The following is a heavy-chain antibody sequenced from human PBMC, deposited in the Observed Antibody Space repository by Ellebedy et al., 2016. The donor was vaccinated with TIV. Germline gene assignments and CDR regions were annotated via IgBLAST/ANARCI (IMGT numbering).Heavy chain of an antibody. J-gene: IGHJ4*02. CDR1: GFTFDDYA. V-gene: IGHV3-9*01. CDR2: INWKSTSI. D-gene: IGHD4-17*01. CDR3: AKDPGRGLHYKYFDS. Sequence: SLKISCAASGFTFDDYAMHWVRPAPGKGLEWISGINWKSTSIDYADSVKGRFTISRDNAKNSLYLQMNSLTTEDTALYYCAKDPGRGLHYKYFDSWGQGALVTVSS.